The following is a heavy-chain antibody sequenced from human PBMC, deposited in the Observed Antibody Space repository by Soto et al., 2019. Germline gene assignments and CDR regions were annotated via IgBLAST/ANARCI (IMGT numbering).Heavy chain of an antibody. CDR2: IKEDGSEK. Sequence: EVQLVGSGGGLVQPGGSLRLSCAASGFTFSTYWMSWVRQAPGKGLEWVANIKEDGSEKYYVVSVEGRFTISRDNAKNSLYLQMTSLRAEDTALYYCARGWGYFDSSGFPYLYAMDVWGQGTTVTVSS. D-gene: IGHD3-22*01. J-gene: IGHJ6*02. CDR3: ARGWGYFDSSGFPYLYAMDV. CDR1: GFTFSTYW. V-gene: IGHV3-7*01.